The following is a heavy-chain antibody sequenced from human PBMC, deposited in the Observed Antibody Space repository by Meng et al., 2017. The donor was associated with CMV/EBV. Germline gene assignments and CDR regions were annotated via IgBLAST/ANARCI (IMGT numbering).Heavy chain of an antibody. J-gene: IGHJ5*02. V-gene: IGHV4-39*07. Sequence: PDSGPGLVKPSETLSRPCTVSGGSISSSSYYWGWIRQPPGKGLEWIGSIYYSGSTYYNPSLKSRVTISVDTSKNQFSLKLSSVTAADTAVYYCARDRDIVVVPGDPWFDPWGQGTLVTVSS. CDR3: ARDRDIVVVPGDPWFDP. CDR1: GGSISSSSYY. CDR2: IYYSGST. D-gene: IGHD2-2*01.